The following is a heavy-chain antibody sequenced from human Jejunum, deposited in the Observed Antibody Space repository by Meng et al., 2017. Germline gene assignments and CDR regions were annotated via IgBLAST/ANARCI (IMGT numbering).Heavy chain of an antibody. CDR2: TKQDGGEK. V-gene: IGHV3-7*01. CDR3: VRGFSYGSFDP. CDR1: GFTFSNYW. D-gene: IGHD3-10*01. Sequence: GESLKISCAASGFTFSNYWMAWVRQAPGKGLEWVANTKQDGGEKDYVDSVKGRFTISRDNAKNSLYLLMNSLRAEDTAVYYCVRGFSYGSFDPGGQGTLVTVSS. J-gene: IGHJ5*02.